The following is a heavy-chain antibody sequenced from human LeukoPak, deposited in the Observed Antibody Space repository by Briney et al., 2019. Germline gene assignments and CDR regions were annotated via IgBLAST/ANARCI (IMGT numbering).Heavy chain of an antibody. CDR1: GFTFSGSA. Sequence: PGGSLRLSCAASGFTFSGSALHWVRRASGKGLEWGGRIRSTANGYATAYAASVKGRFTISRDDSKNTAYLQLDSLKTEDTAVYYCTGNYYGSGSYADFDYWGQGTLVTVSS. CDR3: TGNYYGSGSYADFDY. J-gene: IGHJ4*02. D-gene: IGHD3-10*01. V-gene: IGHV3-73*01. CDR2: IRSTANGYAT.